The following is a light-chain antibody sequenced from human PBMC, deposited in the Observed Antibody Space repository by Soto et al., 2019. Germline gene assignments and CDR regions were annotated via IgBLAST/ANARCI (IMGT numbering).Light chain of an antibody. J-gene: IGKJ1*01. CDR1: QSISSY. CDR2: DAS. V-gene: IGKV3D-15*01. Sequence: ELGLKQKPGTGSLSEMGRVTLACRASQSISSYLGWYQQKPGQSPRLLIYDASNRATGIPARFSGCGSGTEFILTIGGLQSEDIAFSYCQGYDVWPWTFGQGTKVDIK. CDR3: QGYDVWPWT.